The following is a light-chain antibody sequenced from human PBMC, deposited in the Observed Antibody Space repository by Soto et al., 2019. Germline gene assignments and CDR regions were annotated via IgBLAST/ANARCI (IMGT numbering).Light chain of an antibody. J-gene: IGKJ5*01. V-gene: IGKV1-9*01. CDR3: QQLNTLPFT. CDR1: HDISTY. CDR2: EAS. Sequence: ILFTHSPSLLSASVGDRVTITCRASHDISTYLAWYQQKPGKAPKLMIYEASTLQSGVPSRFGGSGSGTEFTLTISGLLPEDFATYHCQQLNTLPFTFGQRTRLEIK.